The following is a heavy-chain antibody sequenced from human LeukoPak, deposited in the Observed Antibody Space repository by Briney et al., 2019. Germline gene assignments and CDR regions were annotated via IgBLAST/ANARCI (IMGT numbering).Heavy chain of an antibody. CDR3: ATKQWLAPPPDS. Sequence: GGSLRLSCAASGFTFSKYWMLWVRHAPGKGLESVSRINTDGTVTTYADSVKGRFTVSRDNADNTMFLQMNGVRDEDTAVYYCATKQWLAPPPDSWGQGTPVTVSS. D-gene: IGHD6-19*01. CDR2: INTDGTVT. V-gene: IGHV3-74*01. CDR1: GFTFSKYW. J-gene: IGHJ4*02.